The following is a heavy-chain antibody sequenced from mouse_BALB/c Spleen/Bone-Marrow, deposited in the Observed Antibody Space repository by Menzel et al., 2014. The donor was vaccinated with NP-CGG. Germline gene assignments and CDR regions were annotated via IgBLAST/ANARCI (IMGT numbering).Heavy chain of an antibody. CDR1: GFSLTSNG. Sequence: VQLQESGPGLVAPSQSLSITCTVSGFSLTSNGVHWVRQPPGKGLEWLGVIWTGGSTNYNSALMSRLSISKDNSKSQVFLKMNSLQADDTAMYYRARGAYYRFFDYWGQGTTLTVSS. J-gene: IGHJ2*01. D-gene: IGHD2-14*01. CDR3: ARGAYYRFFDY. V-gene: IGHV2-9*02. CDR2: IWTGGST.